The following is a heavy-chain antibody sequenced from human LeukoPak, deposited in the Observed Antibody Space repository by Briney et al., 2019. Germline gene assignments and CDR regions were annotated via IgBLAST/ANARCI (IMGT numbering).Heavy chain of an antibody. CDR1: GDPINSGGFY. Sequence: PSETLSLTCNVSGDPINSGGFYWSWIRQHPGKGLEWIGYIYFLGDTYYNPSLESRVTISVDTSKNQFSLNLSSVTAADTAVYYCARGYRFGPFDYWGQGTPVTVSS. CDR3: ARGYRFGPFDY. J-gene: IGHJ4*02. V-gene: IGHV4-31*03. D-gene: IGHD5-18*01. CDR2: IYFLGDT.